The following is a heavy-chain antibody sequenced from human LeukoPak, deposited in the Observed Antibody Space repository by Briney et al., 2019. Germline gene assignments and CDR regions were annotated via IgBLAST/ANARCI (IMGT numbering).Heavy chain of an antibody. CDR2: INHSGST. V-gene: IGHV4-34*01. J-gene: IGHJ4*02. CDR1: GGSFSGYY. Sequence: SETLTLTCAAYGGSFSGYYWSWIRQPPGKGLEWIGEINHSGSTNYNPSLKSRVTISVETSKNQFCLKLSSVTAADTAVYYCASGILFSGGTTFDYWGQGTLVTVSS. CDR3: ASGILFSGGTTFDY. D-gene: IGHD2-15*01.